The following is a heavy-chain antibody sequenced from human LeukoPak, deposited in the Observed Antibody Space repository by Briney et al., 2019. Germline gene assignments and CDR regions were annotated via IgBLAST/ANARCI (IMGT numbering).Heavy chain of an antibody. D-gene: IGHD1-26*01. CDR1: GGSFSGYY. CDR3: AREEGGVGATAFDY. V-gene: IGHV4-34*01. CDR2: INHSGST. Sequence: KPSETPTVTCAVYGGSFSGYYWSWIRQPPAKGLEWIGEINHSGSTNYNPSLKSRVTISVDTSKNQFSLKLSSVTAADTAVYYCAREEGGVGATAFDYWGQGTLVTVSS. J-gene: IGHJ4*02.